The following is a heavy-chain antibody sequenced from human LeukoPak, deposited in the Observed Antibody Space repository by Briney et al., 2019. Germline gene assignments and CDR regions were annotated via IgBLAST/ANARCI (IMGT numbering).Heavy chain of an antibody. CDR2: LNPIFGTE. D-gene: IGHD1-26*01. CDR3: ARGPYSGSYRGLEEYYYYYYYMDV. CDR1: GCTFSSYA. V-gene: IGHV1-69*05. J-gene: IGHJ6*03. Sequence: WVTVSCQASGCTFSSYAFSWVRQPPGQGLEWVGGLNPIFGTENLAQTFHGRVRITTDESTSTAYIELSSLRSEDTAVYYCARGPYSGSYRGLEEYYYYYYYMDVWGKGTTVTVSS.